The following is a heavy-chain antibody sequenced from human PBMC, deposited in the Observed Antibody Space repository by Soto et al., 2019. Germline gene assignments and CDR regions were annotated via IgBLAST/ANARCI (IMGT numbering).Heavy chain of an antibody. CDR2: VIPIFGTT. D-gene: IGHD2-15*01. J-gene: IGHJ3*02. CDR3: ASLLIQYNGGNHDSFDI. CDR1: GGTFRNYA. V-gene: IGHV1-69*01. Sequence: QVQLVQSGAEVKKPGSSVQVSCKASGGTFRNYAFSWVRQAPGQGLEWMGEVIPIFGTTPYAQKFQRRVTITADESTDTAYMELSSLRSEHSAVYYCASLLIQYNGGNHDSFDIWGQGTMVTVSS.